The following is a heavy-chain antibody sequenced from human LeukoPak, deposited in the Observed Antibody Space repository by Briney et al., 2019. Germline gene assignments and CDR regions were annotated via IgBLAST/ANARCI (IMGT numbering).Heavy chain of an antibody. D-gene: IGHD4-17*01. Sequence: ASVKASCKASGYTFSSYHMYWVRQVPGQGLECMGRIIPSGGSTNYAQKFQGRLTMTRDMSTSTVYMELSSLRAEDTAVYFCARDSYGIDYWGQGTLVTVSS. J-gene: IGHJ4*02. CDR3: ARDSYGIDY. V-gene: IGHV1-46*01. CDR1: GYTFSSYH. CDR2: IIPSGGST.